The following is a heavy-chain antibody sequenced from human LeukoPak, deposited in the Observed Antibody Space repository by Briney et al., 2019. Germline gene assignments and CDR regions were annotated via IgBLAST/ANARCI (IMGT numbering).Heavy chain of an antibody. Sequence: PSETLSLTCAVYGGSFSGYYWSWIRQPPGKGLEWIGEINHSGSTNYNPSLKSRLTMSLDTSKNQFSLRLSSVTAADTAPFYCARVNHEGVGSTQITPPREFDFWGQGTLVTVSS. D-gene: IGHD1-26*01. CDR2: INHSGST. J-gene: IGHJ4*02. CDR3: ARVNHEGVGSTQITPPREFDF. V-gene: IGHV4-34*09. CDR1: GGSFSGYY.